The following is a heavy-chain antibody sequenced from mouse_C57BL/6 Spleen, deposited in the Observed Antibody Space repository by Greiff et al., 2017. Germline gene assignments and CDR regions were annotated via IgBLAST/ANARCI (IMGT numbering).Heavy chain of an antibody. CDR3: ARMNYYGSSNHWYFDV. J-gene: IGHJ1*03. CDR2: ISGGGGNT. V-gene: IGHV5-9*01. CDR1: GFTFSSYT. D-gene: IGHD1-1*01. Sequence: EVHLVESGGGLVKPGGSLKLSCAASGFTFSSYTMSWVRQTPEKRLEWVATISGGGGNTYYPDSVKGRFTISRDNAKNTLYLQMSSLRSEDTALYYCARMNYYGSSNHWYFDVWGTGTTVTVSS.